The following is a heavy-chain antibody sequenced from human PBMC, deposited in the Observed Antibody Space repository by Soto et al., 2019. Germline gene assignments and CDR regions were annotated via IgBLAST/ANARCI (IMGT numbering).Heavy chain of an antibody. CDR2: ISSSSSTI. V-gene: IGHV3-48*02. D-gene: IGHD3-16*02. J-gene: IGHJ4*02. CDR1: GFTFSSYS. CDR3: ARVVDDYVWGSYRYMLDY. Sequence: GSLRLSCAASGFTFSSYSMNWVRQAPGKGLEWVSYISSSSSTIYYADSVKGRFTISRDNAKNSLYLQMNSLRDEDTAVYYCARVVDDYVWGSYRYMLDYWGQGTLVTVSS.